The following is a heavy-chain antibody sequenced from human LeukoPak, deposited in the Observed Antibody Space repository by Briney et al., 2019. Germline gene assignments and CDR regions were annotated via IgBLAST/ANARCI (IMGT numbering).Heavy chain of an antibody. CDR1: GFTFISYE. Sequence: QTGGSLRLSCAASGFTFISYEMNWVRQAPGKGLEWVSYISSSGTTIHYADSVKGRFTISRDNAKNSLCLQMNSLRAEDTAVYYCARALTTSWYYFDYWGQGTLVTVSS. CDR3: ARALTTSWYYFDY. J-gene: IGHJ4*02. D-gene: IGHD2-2*01. V-gene: IGHV3-48*03. CDR2: ISSSGTTI.